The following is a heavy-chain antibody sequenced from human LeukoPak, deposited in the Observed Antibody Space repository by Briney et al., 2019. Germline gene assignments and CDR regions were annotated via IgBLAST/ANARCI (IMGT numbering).Heavy chain of an antibody. CDR3: ARADGYYYGMDV. CDR2: IYYSGST. D-gene: IGHD5-24*01. CDR1: GGSISSYY. Sequence: TSETLSLTCNVSGGSISSYYWSWIRQPPGKGLEWIGYIYYSGSTDYNPSLKSRVTISVDSSKNQFSLKLSSVTAADTAVYYCARADGYYYGMDVWGQGTTVTVSS. J-gene: IGHJ6*02. V-gene: IGHV4-59*01.